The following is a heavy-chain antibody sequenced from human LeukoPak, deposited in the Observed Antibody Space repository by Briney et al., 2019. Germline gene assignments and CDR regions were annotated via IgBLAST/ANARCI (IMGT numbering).Heavy chain of an antibody. D-gene: IGHD5-12*01. CDR3: ARSYSLYSGYATN. J-gene: IGHJ4*02. V-gene: IGHV1-18*01. Sequence: GASVTVSCTASGGTFSSYAISWVRQAPGQGLEWMGWISAYNGNTNYAQKLQGRVTMTTDTSTSTAYMELRSLRSDDTAVYYCARSYSLYSGYATNWGQGTLVTVSS. CDR2: ISAYNGNT. CDR1: GGTFSSYA.